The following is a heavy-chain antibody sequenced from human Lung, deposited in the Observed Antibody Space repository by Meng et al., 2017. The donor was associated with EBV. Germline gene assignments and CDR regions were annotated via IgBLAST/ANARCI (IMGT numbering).Heavy chain of an antibody. D-gene: IGHD6-6*01. Sequence: QVAPQGSGPGLVKPSQTLSLTCTVSGGSIRFGDYYWSWIRQPPGKGLEWIGYIYDSGSTSYNPSLMSRVTISVDASRNQFSLKLTSVTAADTAVYYCAREYSSSSGLPGPWGQGTLVTVSS. CDR1: GGSIRFGDYY. CDR2: IYDSGST. CDR3: AREYSSSSGLPGP. V-gene: IGHV4-30-4*08. J-gene: IGHJ5*02.